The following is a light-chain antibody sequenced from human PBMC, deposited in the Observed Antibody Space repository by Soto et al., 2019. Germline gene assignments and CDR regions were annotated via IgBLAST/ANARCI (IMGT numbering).Light chain of an antibody. CDR2: AAS. Sequence: DIQMTQSPSSVSASLLDRVTITCXSSEDISTWLAWYQQKPGKAPKLLIYAASSLQSGVPSRFSGSGSGTDFTLTISSLQPEDFATYYCQHADSFPLITFGQGTRLEIK. CDR1: EDISTW. J-gene: IGKJ5*01. V-gene: IGKV1-12*01. CDR3: QHADSFPLIT.